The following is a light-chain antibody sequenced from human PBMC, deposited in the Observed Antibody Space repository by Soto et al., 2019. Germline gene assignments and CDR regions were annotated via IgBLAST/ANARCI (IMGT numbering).Light chain of an antibody. J-gene: IGKJ4*01. V-gene: IGKV3-20*01. Sequence: EIVLTQSPGTMSLSPGERATLSCRASLSVSSNYLAWYQQKPGQAPRLLIYGPSSRATGIPDRFSGSGSATDVTLTFIRLEPEEFAVYYCQQYGTSPALTFGGVNKVAIQ. CDR3: QQYGTSPALT. CDR1: LSVSSNY. CDR2: GPS.